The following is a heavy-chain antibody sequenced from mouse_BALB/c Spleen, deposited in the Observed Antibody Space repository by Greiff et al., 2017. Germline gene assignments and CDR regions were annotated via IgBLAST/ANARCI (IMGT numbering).Heavy chain of an antibody. CDR1: GFTFSDYY. CDR2: ISDGGST. CDR3: ARDYYGSSGYFDV. J-gene: IGHJ1*01. Sequence: EVKLMESGGGLVKPGGSLKLSCAASGFTFSDYYMYWVRQTPEKRLEWVATISDGGSTYYPDSVKGRFTISRDNARNILYLQMSSLRSEDTAMYYCARDYYGSSGYFDVWGAGTTVTVSS. V-gene: IGHV5-4*02. D-gene: IGHD1-1*01.